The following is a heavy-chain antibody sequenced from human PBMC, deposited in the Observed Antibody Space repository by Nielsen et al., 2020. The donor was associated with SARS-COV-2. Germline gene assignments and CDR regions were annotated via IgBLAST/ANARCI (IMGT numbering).Heavy chain of an antibody. CDR1: GFSFDYYA. D-gene: IGHD5-18*01. CDR3: ARDPGYSHDSPTSYYFDS. J-gene: IGHJ4*02. CDR2: MSTNGVST. Sequence: GGSLRLSCSASGFSFDYYAIHWVRQAPGKGLEFVSAMSTNGVSTYYADSVEGRFTISRDNAKASLYLQMNSLRAEDTAIYYCARDPGYSHDSPTSYYFDSWGQGILVTVSS. V-gene: IGHV3-64*04.